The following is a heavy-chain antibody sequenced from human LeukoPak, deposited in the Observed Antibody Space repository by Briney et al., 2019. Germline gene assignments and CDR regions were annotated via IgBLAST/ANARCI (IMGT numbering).Heavy chain of an antibody. CDR3: ARDEEGLMSF. V-gene: IGHV3-9*01. J-gene: IGHJ4*02. CDR2: ISWNSGSI. CDR1: GFTFDDYA. Sequence: GGSLRLSCAASGFTFDDYAMHWVRQAPGKGLEWVSGISWNSGSIGYADSVKGRFTISRDNAKNSLYLQMNSLRAEDTAVYYCARDEEGLMSFWGQGTLVTVSS. D-gene: IGHD3/OR15-3a*01.